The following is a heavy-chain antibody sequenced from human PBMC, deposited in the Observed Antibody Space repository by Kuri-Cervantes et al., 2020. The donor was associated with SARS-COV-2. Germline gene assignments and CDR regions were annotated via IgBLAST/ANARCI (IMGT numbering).Heavy chain of an antibody. Sequence: GSLRLSCAVYGGSFNGYYWSWIRQPPGKGLEWIGEINHSGSTNYNPSLKSRVTISVDTSKNQFSLKLSSVTAADTAVYYCARHRWFDPWGQGTLVTVSS. V-gene: IGHV4-34*01. D-gene: IGHD1-14*01. CDR1: GGSFNGYY. J-gene: IGHJ5*02. CDR2: INHSGST. CDR3: ARHRWFDP.